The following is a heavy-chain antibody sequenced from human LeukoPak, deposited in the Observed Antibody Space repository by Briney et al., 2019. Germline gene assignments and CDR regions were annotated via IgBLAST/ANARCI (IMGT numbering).Heavy chain of an antibody. CDR3: ARDVDTAMVFDY. CDR1: GGTFSSYA. V-gene: IGHV1-69*13. D-gene: IGHD5-18*01. CDR2: IIPIFGTA. Sequence: SVKVSCKASGGTFSSYAISWVRQAPGQGLEWMGGIIPIFGTANYAQKFQGRVTITADESTSTAYMELSSLRSEDTAVYYCARDVDTAMVFDYWGQGTLVTVSS. J-gene: IGHJ4*02.